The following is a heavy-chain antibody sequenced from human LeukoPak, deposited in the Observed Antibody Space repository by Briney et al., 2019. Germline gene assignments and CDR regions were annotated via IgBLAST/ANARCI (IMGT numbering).Heavy chain of an antibody. V-gene: IGHV1-2*04. Sequence: ASVEVSCKASGYTCTGYYMHWVRQAPGQGLEWMGWINPNSGGTNYAQKFQGWVTMTRDTSISTAYMELSRLRSDDTAVYYCARDRCSGGSCYSFDYWGQGTLVTVSS. J-gene: IGHJ4*02. CDR3: ARDRCSGGSCYSFDY. CDR1: GYTCTGYY. CDR2: INPNSGGT. D-gene: IGHD2-15*01.